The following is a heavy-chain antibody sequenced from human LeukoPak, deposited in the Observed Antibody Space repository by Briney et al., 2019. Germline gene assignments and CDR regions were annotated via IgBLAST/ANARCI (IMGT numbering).Heavy chain of an antibody. CDR2: ISSSSSYI. J-gene: IGHJ3*02. CDR1: GFTFSDYH. V-gene: IGHV3-21*01. CDR3: ARERAFDI. Sequence: PGGSLRLSCATSGFTFSDYHMNWIRQAPGKGLEWVSSISSSSSYIYYADSVKGRFTISRDNAKNSLYLQMNSLRAEDTAVYYCARERAFDIWGQGTMVTVSS.